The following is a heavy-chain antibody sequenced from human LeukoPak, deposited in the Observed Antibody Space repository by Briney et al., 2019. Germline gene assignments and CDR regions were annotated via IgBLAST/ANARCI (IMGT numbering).Heavy chain of an antibody. CDR3: ARDNGDYGDFPLDY. D-gene: IGHD4-17*01. CDR1: GYTFTNNA. V-gene: IGHV1-3*01. Sequence: ASVKVFCKPSGYTFTNNAVHWVRQAPGQRLEFVGWINVGNGDTQYSQKFQGRVTITRDASASTAYMELSSLRSEDTAVYYCARDNGDYGDFPLDYWGQGTLVTVSS. J-gene: IGHJ4*02. CDR2: INVGNGDT.